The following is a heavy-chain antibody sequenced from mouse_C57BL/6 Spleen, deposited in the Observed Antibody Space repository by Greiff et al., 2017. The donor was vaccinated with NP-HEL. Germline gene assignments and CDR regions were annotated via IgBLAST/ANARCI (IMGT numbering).Heavy chain of an antibody. CDR3: TTPCDYGVAWFAY. Sequence: EVQLQQSGAELVRPGASVKLSCTASGFNITDYYMHWVKQRPEQGLEWIGRIDPEDGDTEYAPKFQGKATMTADTSSNTAYLQLSSLTSEDTAVYYCTTPCDYGVAWFAYWGQGTLVTVSA. CDR1: GFNITDYY. D-gene: IGHD2-4*01. J-gene: IGHJ3*01. V-gene: IGHV14-1*01. CDR2: IDPEDGDT.